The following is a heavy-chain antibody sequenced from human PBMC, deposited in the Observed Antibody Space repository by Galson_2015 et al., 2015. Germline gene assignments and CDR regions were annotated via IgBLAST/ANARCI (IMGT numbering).Heavy chain of an antibody. CDR3: AGALASYYDSSGYSYFDY. D-gene: IGHD3-22*01. Sequence: SLRLSCAASGSTFSSYSMNWVRQAPGKGLEWVSSISSSSSYIYYADSVKGRFTISRDNAKNSLYLQMNSLRAEDTAVYYCAGALASYYDSSGYSYFDYWGQGTLVTVSS. J-gene: IGHJ4*02. V-gene: IGHV3-21*01. CDR1: GSTFSSYS. CDR2: ISSSSSYI.